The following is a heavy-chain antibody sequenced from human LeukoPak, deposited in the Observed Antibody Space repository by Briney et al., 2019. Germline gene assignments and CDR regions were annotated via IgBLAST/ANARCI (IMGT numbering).Heavy chain of an antibody. D-gene: IGHD2-8*01. CDR2: GHYSGNT. V-gene: IGHV4-59*08. J-gene: IGHJ4*02. CDR3: AKWASDNRAFDL. CDR1: GTSITSYY. Sequence: SETLSLTCTVSGTSITSYYWNWIRQAPGQGPEWIGYGHYSGNTKYNPPLKSRVTISVDTSKNQFSLRLSSVTAAETAVYFCAKWASDNRAFDLWGRGTLVTVSS.